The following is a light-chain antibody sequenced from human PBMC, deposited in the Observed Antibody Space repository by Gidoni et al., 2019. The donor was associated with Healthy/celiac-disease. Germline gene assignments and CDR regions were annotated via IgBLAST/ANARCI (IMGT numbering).Light chain of an antibody. V-gene: IGKV2-28*01. CDR2: LGS. J-gene: IGKJ1*01. CDR3: MQALQTPPT. Sequence: DIVMTQSPLHRHVTPGGPASISCRSSQSLLQSNGYNYLDWYLQKPGQSPQLLIYLGSNRASGVPDRFSGSGSGTDFTLKISRVEAEDVGVYYCMQALQTPPTFGQGTKVEIK. CDR1: QSLLQSNGYNY.